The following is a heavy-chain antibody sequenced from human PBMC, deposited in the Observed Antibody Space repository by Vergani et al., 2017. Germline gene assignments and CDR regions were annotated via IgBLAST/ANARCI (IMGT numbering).Heavy chain of an antibody. V-gene: IGHV3-21*01. CDR2: ISSSSSYI. D-gene: IGHD3-10*01. J-gene: IGHJ4*02. CDR1: GFTFSSYS. CDR3: VRDPFYCSGSYYGSFDY. Sequence: EVQLVESGGGLVKPGGSLRLSCAASGFTFSSYSMNWVRQAPGKGLEWVSSISSSSSYIYYADSVKGRFTISRDNAKNSLYLQMNSLRAEDTAVYYCVRDPFYCSGSYYGSFDYWGQGTLVTVSS.